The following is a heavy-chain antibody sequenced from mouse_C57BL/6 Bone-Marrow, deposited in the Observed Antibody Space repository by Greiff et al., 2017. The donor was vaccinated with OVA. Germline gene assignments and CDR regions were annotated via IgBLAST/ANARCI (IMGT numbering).Heavy chain of an antibody. J-gene: IGHJ3*01. CDR2: IWSGGST. Sequence: VQRVESGPGLVQPSQSLSITCTVSGFSLTSYGVHWVRQSPGKGLEWLGVIWSGGSTDYNAAFISRLSISKDNSKSQVFFKMNSLQADDTAIYYCARKSNYLAWFAYWGQGTLVTVSA. CDR1: GFSLTSYG. CDR3: ARKSNYLAWFAY. D-gene: IGHD2-5*01. V-gene: IGHV2-2*01.